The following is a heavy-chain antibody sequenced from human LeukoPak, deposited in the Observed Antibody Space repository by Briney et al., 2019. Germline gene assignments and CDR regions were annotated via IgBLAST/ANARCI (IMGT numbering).Heavy chain of an antibody. D-gene: IGHD3-22*01. CDR3: AKDYPVGDSSGYQSDY. CDR1: GFTFSSYG. V-gene: IGHV3-30*18. CDR2: ISYDGSNK. Sequence: GGSLRLSCAASGFTFSSYGMHWVRQAPGKGLEWVAVISYDGSNKYYADSVKGRFTISRDNSKNTLYLQMNSLRAEDTAVYYCAKDYPVGDSSGYQSDYWGQGTLVTVSS. J-gene: IGHJ4*02.